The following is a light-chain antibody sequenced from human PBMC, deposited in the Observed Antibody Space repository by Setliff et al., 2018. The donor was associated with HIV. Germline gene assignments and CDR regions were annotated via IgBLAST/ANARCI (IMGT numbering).Light chain of an antibody. V-gene: IGLV2-14*01. CDR3: RSFTRSNTLNWV. CDR2: EVS. J-gene: IGLJ3*02. CDR1: SSDVGGYNY. Sequence: QSALAQPASVSGSPGQSITISCTGTSSDVGGYNYVSWYQQHPGKAPKLMIYEVSNRPSGVSNRFSGSKSGNTAYLTISGLQAEDEADYYCRSFTRSNTLNWVLGGGT.